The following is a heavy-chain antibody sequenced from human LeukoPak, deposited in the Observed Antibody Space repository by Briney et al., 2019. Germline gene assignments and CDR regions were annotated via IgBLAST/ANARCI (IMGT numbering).Heavy chain of an antibody. J-gene: IGHJ4*02. CDR1: GDSIISTNSY. Sequence: SETLSLTCSVSGDSIISTNSYWGWIRQPPGKGPEWIASIYYSGSTHYNPSLKSRVTISIDTSTNQFSLKLSSVTAADTAVYYCARDPDYWGQGTLVTVSS. V-gene: IGHV4-39*07. CDR3: ARDPDY. CDR2: IYYSGST.